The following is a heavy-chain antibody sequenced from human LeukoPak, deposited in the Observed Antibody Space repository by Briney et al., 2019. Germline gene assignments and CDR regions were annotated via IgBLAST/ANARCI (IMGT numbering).Heavy chain of an antibody. CDR2: TRNKASSYTT. Sequence: GGSLRLSCAASGFSFSDHYMDWVRQAPGKGLEWVGRTRNKASSYTTEYAASVKGRFTISRDDSKNSLYLQMNSLKTEDTAVYYCARGGRADYDFWSGSFFDCWGQGTLVTVSS. CDR1: GFSFSDHY. CDR3: ARGGRADYDFWSGSFFDC. D-gene: IGHD3-3*01. V-gene: IGHV3-72*01. J-gene: IGHJ4*02.